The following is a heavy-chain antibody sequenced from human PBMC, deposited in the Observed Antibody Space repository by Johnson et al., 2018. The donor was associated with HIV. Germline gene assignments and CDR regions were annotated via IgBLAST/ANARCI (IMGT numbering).Heavy chain of an antibody. V-gene: IGHV3-30*18. CDR3: AKHPDAFDI. CDR1: GFTFSSYG. J-gene: IGHJ3*02. Sequence: QVQLVESGGGVVQPGRSLRLSCAASGFTFSSYGMHWVRQAPGKRLEWVAVISYDGSNKYYADSVKGRFTISRDNSKNTLYLQMNSLRADDTAVYYCAKHPDAFDIWGQGTMVTVSS. CDR2: ISYDGSNK.